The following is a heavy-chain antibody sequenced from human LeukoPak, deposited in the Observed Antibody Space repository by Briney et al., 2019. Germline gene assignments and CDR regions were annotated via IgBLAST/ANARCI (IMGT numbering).Heavy chain of an antibody. CDR3: ARDEPDYYDSSGYDPNDAFDI. J-gene: IGHJ3*02. V-gene: IGHV4-61*02. Sequence: SETLSLTCTVSGGSISSGSYYWSWIRQPAGKGLEWIGRIYTSGSTNYNPSLKSRVTISVDTSKDQFSLKLSSVTAADTAVYYCARDEPDYYDSSGYDPNDAFDIWGQGTMVTISS. D-gene: IGHD3-22*01. CDR2: IYTSGST. CDR1: GGSISSGSYY.